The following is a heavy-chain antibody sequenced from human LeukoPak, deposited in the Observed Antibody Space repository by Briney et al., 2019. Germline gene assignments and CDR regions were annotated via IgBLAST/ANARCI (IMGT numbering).Heavy chain of an antibody. V-gene: IGHV3-23*01. D-gene: IGHD6-13*01. CDR3: AKTRPLDSSSWSHGDY. CDR1: GFTFRSHA. J-gene: IGHJ4*02. Sequence: GGSLRLSCVGSGFTFRSHAMSWVRQAPEKGLEFVSGIYENGGTTYYADSVKGRFSISRDNSKNTLYLQMNSLRAEDTAVYYCAKTRPLDSSSWSHGDYWGQGTLVTVSS. CDR2: IYENGGTT.